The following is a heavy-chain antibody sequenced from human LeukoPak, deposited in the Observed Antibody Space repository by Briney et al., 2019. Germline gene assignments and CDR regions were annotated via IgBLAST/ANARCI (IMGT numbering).Heavy chain of an antibody. CDR1: GGSFSGYY. CDR3: ARGGRFITMVRGAFDI. V-gene: IGHV4-34*01. CDR2: INHSGST. J-gene: IGHJ3*02. D-gene: IGHD3-10*01. Sequence: PSETLSLTCAVYGGSFSGYYWSWSRQPPGKGLEWIGEINHSGSTNYTPSLKSRVTISVDTSKNQFSLKLSSVTAADTAVYYCARGGRFITMVRGAFDIWGQGTMVTVSS.